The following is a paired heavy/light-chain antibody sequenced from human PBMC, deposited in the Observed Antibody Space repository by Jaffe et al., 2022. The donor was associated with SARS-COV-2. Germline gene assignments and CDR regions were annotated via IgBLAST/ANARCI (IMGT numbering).Heavy chain of an antibody. CDR2: IRNNANNHAT. J-gene: IGHJ4*02. D-gene: IGHD5-12*01. CDR1: GFTFRDSA. Sequence: EVQLVESGGGLVQPGGSLKLSCAASGFTFRDSAMHWVRQASGKGLEWVGRIRNNANNHATAYAASVKGRFTISRDDSKSTAYLQMDSLKTEDTAVYYCASVSGYDLAIDYWGQGSLVTVSS. V-gene: IGHV3-73*01. CDR3: ASVSGYDLAIDY.
Light chain of an antibody. V-gene: IGLV1-51*02. J-gene: IGLJ3*02. CDR3: GTWDTRLSAGV. Sequence: QSVLTQPPSVSAAPGQKVTISCSGSTSNIGMNYVSWYQHLPGTAPKLLIYENNKRPSGIPDRFSGSKSGTSATLGITGLQAGDEAEYYCGTWDTRLSAGVFGGGTKLTVL. CDR1: TSNIGMNY. CDR2: ENN.